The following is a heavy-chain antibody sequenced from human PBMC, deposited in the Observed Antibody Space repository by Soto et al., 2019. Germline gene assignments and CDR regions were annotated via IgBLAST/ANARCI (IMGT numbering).Heavy chain of an antibody. CDR1: GFTFSSYA. D-gene: IGHD6-19*01. CDR3: AKSGLIAVAGNFDY. CDR2: ISGSGGST. J-gene: IGHJ4*02. Sequence: RLSFAASGFTFSSYAMSWVRQAPGKGLEWVSAISGSGGSTYYADSVKGRFTISRDNSKNTLYLQMNSLRAEDTAVYYCAKSGLIAVAGNFDYWGQGTLVTVSS. V-gene: IGHV3-23*01.